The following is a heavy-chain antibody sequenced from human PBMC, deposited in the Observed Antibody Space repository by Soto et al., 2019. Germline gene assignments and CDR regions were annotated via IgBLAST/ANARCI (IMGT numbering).Heavy chain of an antibody. CDR2: INVGNGNT. J-gene: IGHJ4*02. Sequence: ASVKVSCKASGFRFSSFAIQWVRQAPGQRLEWMGWINVGNGNTKYSQNLQGRVTITWDTSATTAYMELTSLRSEDTAIYYCATGYCSGDNCRKDYWGQGTLVTVSS. V-gene: IGHV1-3*01. CDR1: GFRFSSFA. CDR3: ATGYCSGDNCRKDY. D-gene: IGHD2-15*01.